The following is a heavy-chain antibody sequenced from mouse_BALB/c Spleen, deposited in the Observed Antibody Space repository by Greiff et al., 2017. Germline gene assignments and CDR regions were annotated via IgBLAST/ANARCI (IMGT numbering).Heavy chain of an antibody. V-gene: IGHV1-4*02. CDR3: ARRGYYRYDDFDY. J-gene: IGHJ2*01. D-gene: IGHD2-14*01. Sequence: VKLQQSAAELARPGASVKMSCKASGYTFTSYTMHWVKQRPGQGLEWIGYINPSSGYTEYNQKFKDKTTLTADKSSSTAYMQLSSLTSEDSAVYYCARRGYYRYDDFDYWGQGTTLTVSS. CDR1: GYTFTSYT. CDR2: INPSSGYT.